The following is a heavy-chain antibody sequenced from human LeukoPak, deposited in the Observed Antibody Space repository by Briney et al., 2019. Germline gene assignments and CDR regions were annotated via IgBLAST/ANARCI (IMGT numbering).Heavy chain of an antibody. CDR1: GFTFNNYA. Sequence: GGSLRLSCTASGFTFNNYAMSWVRHAPGKGLEWVAAISGSRGNIFYADSLKGRFTISRDNSKNTLFLNMTSLRADDTAVYYCAKDRFGSGSPNWFGPWGQGTLVTVSS. J-gene: IGHJ5*02. CDR3: AKDRFGSGSPNWFGP. V-gene: IGHV3-23*01. D-gene: IGHD3-10*01. CDR2: ISGSRGNI.